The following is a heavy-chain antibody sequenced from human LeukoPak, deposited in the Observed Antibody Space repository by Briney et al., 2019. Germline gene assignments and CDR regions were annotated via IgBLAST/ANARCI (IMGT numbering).Heavy chain of an antibody. CDR2: IYYSGST. CDR1: GGSISSYY. CDR3: ARWASYYDFWSGYFDY. D-gene: IGHD3-3*01. J-gene: IGHJ4*02. V-gene: IGHV4-59*01. Sequence: SETLSLTCTVSGGSISSYYWSWLRQPPGKGLEWIGYIYYSGSTNYNPSLKSRVTISVDTSKNQFSLKLSSVTAADTAVYYCARWASYYDFWSGYFDYWGQGTLVTVSS.